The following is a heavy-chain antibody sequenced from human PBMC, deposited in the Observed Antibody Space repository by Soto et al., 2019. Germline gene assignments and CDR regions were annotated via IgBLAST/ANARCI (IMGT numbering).Heavy chain of an antibody. CDR1: GDTFTTYY. V-gene: IGHV1-46*03. CDR2: INPSGGGA. J-gene: IGHJ4*02. CDR3: VRGGSVVVVTAPFDY. D-gene: IGHD2-21*02. Sequence: QVQLVQSGAGVKKPGASVTVSCKASGDTFTTYYLHWVRQAPGQGLEWLGMINPSGGGATYEQKLLGRLTMTRYTSTNTVDMELSSRISEDTAVYYCVRGGSVVVVTAPFDYWGQGTLVTVSS.